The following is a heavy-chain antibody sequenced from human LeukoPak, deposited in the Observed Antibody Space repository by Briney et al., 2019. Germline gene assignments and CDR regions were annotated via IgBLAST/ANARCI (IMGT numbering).Heavy chain of an antibody. D-gene: IGHD6-19*01. CDR2: ISSSSGYM. CDR3: ARGYTSGWSRGFDP. V-gene: IGHV3-21*01. Sequence: GGSLRLSCAASGFTFSSYNMNWVRQAPGKGLEWVSSISSSSGYMSYADSVKGRFTISRDNSKNTLSLQMTSLRADDTALYYCARGYTSGWSRGFDPWGQGTLVTVSS. CDR1: GFTFSSYN. J-gene: IGHJ5*02.